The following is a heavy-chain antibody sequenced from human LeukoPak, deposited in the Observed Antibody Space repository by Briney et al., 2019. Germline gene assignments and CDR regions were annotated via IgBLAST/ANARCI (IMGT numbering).Heavy chain of an antibody. D-gene: IGHD3-22*01. V-gene: IGHV4-39*01. CDR3: ARHLGMYYYDSSGYWSFDY. CDR1: GGSISSSSYY. J-gene: IGHJ4*02. Sequence: SETLSLTCTVSGGSISSSSYYWGWIRQPPGKGLEWIGSIYYSGSTYYNPSLKSRVTISVDTSKNQLSLKLSSVTAADTAVYYCARHLGMYYYDSSGYWSFDYWGQGTLVTVSS. CDR2: IYYSGST.